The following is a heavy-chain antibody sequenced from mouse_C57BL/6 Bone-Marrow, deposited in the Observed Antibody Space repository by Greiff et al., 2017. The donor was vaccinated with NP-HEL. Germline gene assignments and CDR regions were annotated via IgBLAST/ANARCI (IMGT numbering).Heavy chain of an antibody. D-gene: IGHD2-3*01. V-gene: IGHV5-4*01. J-gene: IGHJ4*01. Sequence: EVMLVESGGGLVKPGGSLKLSCAASGFTFSSYAMSWVRQTPEKRLEWVATISDGGSYTYYPDNVKGRFTISRDNAKNNLYLQMSHLKSEDTAMYYCARDDDGYAYAMDYWGQGISVTVSS. CDR1: GFTFSSYA. CDR2: ISDGGSYT. CDR3: ARDDDGYAYAMDY.